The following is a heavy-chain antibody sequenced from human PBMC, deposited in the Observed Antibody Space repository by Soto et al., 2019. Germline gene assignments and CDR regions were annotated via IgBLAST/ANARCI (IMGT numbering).Heavy chain of an antibody. CDR2: IDPSDSYT. CDR3: ARSRRGAYSSGWYSPSGYYNYGIDV. J-gene: IGHJ6*02. Sequence: PGESLKISCKGSGYSFTTYWINWVRQMPGKGLEWMGRIDPSDSYTNYSPSFQGHVTISADKSISTAYLQWTSLKASDTAMYYCARSRRGAYSSGWYSPSGYYNYGIDVWGQGTKVTVS. V-gene: IGHV5-10-1*01. CDR1: GYSFTTYW. D-gene: IGHD6-19*01.